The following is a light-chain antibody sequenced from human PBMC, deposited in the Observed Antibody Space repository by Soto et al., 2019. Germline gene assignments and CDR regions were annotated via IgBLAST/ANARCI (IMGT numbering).Light chain of an antibody. Sequence: ENVLTKSPSTLSLSPGERATLSCRVSQSVTSNYIAWYQQKPGQAPRLLIYGASIRATGVPARFSGSGSGTDFTLTIDRLQSEDVADYYCQQYFRWPPWTFGQGTKVDIK. J-gene: IGKJ1*01. V-gene: IGKV3-20*01. CDR3: QQYFRWPPWT. CDR1: QSVTSNY. CDR2: GAS.